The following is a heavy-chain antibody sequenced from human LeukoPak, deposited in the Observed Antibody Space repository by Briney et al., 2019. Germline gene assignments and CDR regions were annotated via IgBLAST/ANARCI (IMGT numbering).Heavy chain of an antibody. J-gene: IGHJ6*04. V-gene: IGHV3-48*03. D-gene: IGHD3-3*01. CDR2: ISSRGRTT. CDR3: AREYYDFWSSYPRGEDYYYHGMDV. Sequence: PGRSLTPSRAASALTFSSYETKCARHAPRKGMGWVSYISSRGRTTYYAACVKGPLTYSGDNAKNSLYPQMNSLRAEDTADYYCAREYYDFWSSYPRGEDYYYHGMDVWGEGTTVTVSS. CDR1: ALTFSSYE.